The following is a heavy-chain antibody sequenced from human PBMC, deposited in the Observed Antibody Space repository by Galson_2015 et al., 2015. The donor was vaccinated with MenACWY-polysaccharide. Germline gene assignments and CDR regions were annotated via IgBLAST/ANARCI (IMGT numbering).Heavy chain of an antibody. CDR2: TIPIFGTS. CDR1: GGAFSRLL. D-gene: IGHD4-17*01. Sequence: SVKVSCKVSGGAFSRLLISWVRQAPGQGLQWMGGTIPIFGTSSHAEKFKDRVTISADESTNTAYMELRGLRFEDTAVYYCAKDRDTMTQQFHYYGLDVWGQGTTVTVSS. J-gene: IGHJ6*02. CDR3: AKDRDTMTQQFHYYGLDV. V-gene: IGHV1-69*13.